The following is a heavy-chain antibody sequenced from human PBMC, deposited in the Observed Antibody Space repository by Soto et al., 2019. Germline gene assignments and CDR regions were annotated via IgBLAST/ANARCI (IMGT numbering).Heavy chain of an antibody. J-gene: IGHJ4*02. CDR2: IYYSGST. V-gene: IGHV4-39*01. CDR3: ARHSIVLMAN. D-gene: IGHD2-8*01. CDR1: GGSISSSSYY. Sequence: SETLSLTCTVSGGSISSSSYYWGWIRQPPGKGLEWIGSIYYSGSTYYNPSLKSRVTISVDTSKNQFSLKLSSVTAADTAVYYCARHSIVLMANWGQGTLVTVSS.